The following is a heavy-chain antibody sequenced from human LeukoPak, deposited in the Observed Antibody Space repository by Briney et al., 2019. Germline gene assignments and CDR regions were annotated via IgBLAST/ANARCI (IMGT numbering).Heavy chain of an antibody. V-gene: IGHV4-59*01. CDR3: ASGLYDYVWGSYRYTEY. CDR1: GGSISSYY. Sequence: TSETLSLTCPVSGGSISSYYWSWIRQPPGKGLEWIGYIYYSGSTNYNPSLKSRVTISVDTSKNQFSLKLSSVTAADTAVYYCASGLYDYVWGSYRYTEYWGQGTLVTVSS. CDR2: IYYSGST. D-gene: IGHD3-16*02. J-gene: IGHJ4*02.